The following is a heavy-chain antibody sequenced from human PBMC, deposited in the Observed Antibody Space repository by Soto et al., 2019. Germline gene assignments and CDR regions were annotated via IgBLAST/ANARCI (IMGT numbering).Heavy chain of an antibody. V-gene: IGHV3-33*01. CDR2: IWFDESQK. CDR1: GFSFSAYG. J-gene: IGHJ4*02. D-gene: IGHD3-22*01. CDR3: ARFYENSAWPAF. Sequence: QVQLVESGGGVVQPGRSLRLSCVASGFSFSAYGMHWVRQAPGKGPEWVAVIWFDESQKHYVDSVKGRFTVSRDNSKDTLYLEMNSLRAEDTAVYYCARFYENSAWPAFWGQGTLVTVSS.